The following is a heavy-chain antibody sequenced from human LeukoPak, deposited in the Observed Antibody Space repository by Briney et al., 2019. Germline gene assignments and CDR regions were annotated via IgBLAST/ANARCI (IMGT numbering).Heavy chain of an antibody. CDR1: GFTFSSYG. CDR2: IRYDGSNK. D-gene: IGHD3-10*01. J-gene: IGHJ4*02. Sequence: GRSLRLSCAASGFTFSSYGMHWVRQAPGKGLEWVAFIRYDGSNKYYADSVKGRFTISRDNSKNTLYLQMNSLRAEDTAVYYCAKDAPNYYGSGSYPDYWGQGTLVTVSS. CDR3: AKDAPNYYGSGSYPDY. V-gene: IGHV3-30*02.